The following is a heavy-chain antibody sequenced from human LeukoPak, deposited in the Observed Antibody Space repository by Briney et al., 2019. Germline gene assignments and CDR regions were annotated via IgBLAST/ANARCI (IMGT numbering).Heavy chain of an antibody. D-gene: IGHD3-3*01. Sequence: SETLSLTCTVSGVSISSSSYYWGWIRQPPGKGLKWIGSIYYSGSTYYNPSLKRRVIISVDTSKNQFSLKLSAVTAADTAVYYCASGSSGYLYYYYYGMDVWGQGTTVTVS. V-gene: IGHV4-39*01. J-gene: IGHJ6*02. CDR1: GVSISSSSYY. CDR2: IYYSGST. CDR3: ASGSSGYLYYYYYGMDV.